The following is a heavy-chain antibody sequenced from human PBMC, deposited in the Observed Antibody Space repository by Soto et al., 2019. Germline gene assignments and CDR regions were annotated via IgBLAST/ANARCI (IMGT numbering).Heavy chain of an antibody. D-gene: IGHD1-1*01. Sequence: PGGSPRLSCAASGFTFSSHGMHWVRQAPGKGLEWVAVIWYDGSEKYYGDSVKGRFTISRDNSKNTLYLQMNSLRGEDTAVYYCARWGNWKVADYWGQGTLVTVSS. CDR1: GFTFSSHG. CDR3: ARWGNWKVADY. CDR2: IWYDGSEK. V-gene: IGHV3-33*01. J-gene: IGHJ4*02.